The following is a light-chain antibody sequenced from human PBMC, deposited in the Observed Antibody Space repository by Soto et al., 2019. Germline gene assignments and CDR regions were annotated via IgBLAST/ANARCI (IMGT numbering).Light chain of an antibody. V-gene: IGLV2-23*03. CDR3: YSFAGSNTFSSV. J-gene: IGLJ1*01. Sequence: QSVLTQPASVSGSPGQSITISCTGPSSDVGTYNLVSWYQQHPDKAPKVILYEGTKRPSGVSPRFSGSQSGNTASLTISGLQAEDEAVYFCYSFAGSNTFSSVFGPGTKVTVL. CDR1: SSDVGTYNL. CDR2: EGT.